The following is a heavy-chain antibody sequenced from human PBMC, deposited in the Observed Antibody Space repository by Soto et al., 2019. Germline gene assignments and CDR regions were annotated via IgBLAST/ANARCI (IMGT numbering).Heavy chain of an antibody. D-gene: IGHD2-2*01. CDR2: IYSGGST. Sequence: QLQLQESGPGLVKPSETLSLTCTVSGGSISSSSYYWGWIRQPPGKGLEWIGSIYSGGSTYYNPSLKSRVTISVGTSKNQFSLKLSSVTAADTAVYYCARHKDIVLVGFDPWGQGTLVTVSS. V-gene: IGHV4-39*01. J-gene: IGHJ5*02. CDR1: GGSISSSSYY. CDR3: ARHKDIVLVGFDP.